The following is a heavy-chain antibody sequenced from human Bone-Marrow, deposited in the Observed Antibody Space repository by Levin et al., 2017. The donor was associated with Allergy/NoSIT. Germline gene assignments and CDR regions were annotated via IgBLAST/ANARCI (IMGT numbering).Heavy chain of an antibody. J-gene: IGHJ4*02. CDR2: ITWNGDRT. Sequence: PGGSLRLSCAASGFIFDDYAMSWVRQGPGKGLEWVCGITWNGDRTRYADSVKGRFTISRDNAKNSLFLQMNSLRAEDTAVYYCARDPLNFAVAGHDYWGQGALVTVSS. CDR3: ARDPLNFAVAGHDY. D-gene: IGHD6-19*01. CDR1: GFIFDDYA. V-gene: IGHV3-20*04.